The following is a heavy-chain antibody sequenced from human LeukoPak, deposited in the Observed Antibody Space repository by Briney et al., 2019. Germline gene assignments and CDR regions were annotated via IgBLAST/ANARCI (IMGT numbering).Heavy chain of an antibody. V-gene: IGHV3-74*01. D-gene: IGHD3-16*01. J-gene: IGHJ5*02. CDR1: GFTFSSYW. CDR2: ISTDGSST. Sequence: GGSLRLSCAASGFTFSSYWMHWVRQGPGKGLVWVSRISTDGSSTDYADSVKGRFTISRENAKNTLYLQMNSLRAEDTAVYYCARTRTLPIAGGFDTWGRGSLVTVSS. CDR3: ARTRTLPIAGGFDT.